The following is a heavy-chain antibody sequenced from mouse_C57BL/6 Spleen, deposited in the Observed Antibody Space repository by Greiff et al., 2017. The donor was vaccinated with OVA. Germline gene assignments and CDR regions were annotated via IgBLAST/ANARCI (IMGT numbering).Heavy chain of an antibody. CDR1: GFTFSDYG. J-gene: IGHJ4*01. Sequence: EVHLLQSGAGLVKPGASLKLSCAASGFTFSDYGMHWVRQAPEKGLEWVAYISRGSSTNYYADTVKGRFTIFRDNATNTLFLQMTRLADEDTAMYYCTSYYNYAMDYWGQGTSVTVSS. CDR3: TSYYNYAMDY. V-gene: IGHV5-17*01. D-gene: IGHD2-12*01. CDR2: ISRGSSTN.